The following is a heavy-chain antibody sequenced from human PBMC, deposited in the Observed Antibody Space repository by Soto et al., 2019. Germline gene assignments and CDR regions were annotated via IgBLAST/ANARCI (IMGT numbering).Heavy chain of an antibody. CDR2: IIPILGIA. CDR1: GGTFSSYT. V-gene: IGHV1-69*02. CDR3: ASSITIFGVVIESPPPDY. Sequence: SVKVSCKASGGTFSSYTISWVRQAPGQGLEWMGRIIPILGIANYAQKFQGRVTITADKSTSTAYMELSSLRSEDTAVYYCASSITIFGVVIESPPPDYWGQGTLVTVS. D-gene: IGHD3-3*01. J-gene: IGHJ4*02.